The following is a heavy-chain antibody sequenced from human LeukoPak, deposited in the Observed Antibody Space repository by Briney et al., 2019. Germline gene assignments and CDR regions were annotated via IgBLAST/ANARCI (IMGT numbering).Heavy chain of an antibody. CDR1: GGTFSSYA. V-gene: IGHV1-69*05. CDR3: ARDRGLYDSSGYYYPEYFQH. D-gene: IGHD3-22*01. CDR2: TIPIFGTA. J-gene: IGHJ1*01. Sequence: SVKVSCKASGGTFSSYAISWVRQAPGQGLEWMGGTIPIFGTANYAQKFQGRVTITTDESTSTAYMELSSLRSEDTAVYYCARDRGLYDSSGYYYPEYFQHWGQGTLVTVSS.